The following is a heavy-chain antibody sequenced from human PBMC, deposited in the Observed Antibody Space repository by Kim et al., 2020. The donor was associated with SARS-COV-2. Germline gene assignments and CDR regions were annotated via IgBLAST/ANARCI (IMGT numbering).Heavy chain of an antibody. D-gene: IGHD3-22*01. CDR2: IWYDGSNK. CDR3: ARDIKNYYDSSGYPVYYYYGMDV. V-gene: IGHV3-33*01. J-gene: IGHJ6*02. Sequence: GGSLRLSCAASGFTFSSYGMHWVRQAPGKGLEWVAVIWYDGSNKYYADSVKGRFTISRDNSKNTLYLQMNSLRAEDTAVYYCARDIKNYYDSSGYPVYYYYGMDVWGQGTTVTVSS. CDR1: GFTFSSYG.